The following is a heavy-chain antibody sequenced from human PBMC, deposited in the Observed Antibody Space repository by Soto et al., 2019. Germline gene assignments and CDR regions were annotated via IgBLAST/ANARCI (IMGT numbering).Heavy chain of an antibody. V-gene: IGHV5-51*01. Sequence: LNISFKASGYTFSNYWIAWVRQMPGKGLEWMGIIYPRDSDSRYSPAFQGQVTFTVDKSIDTAYLQWTSLEASDTAIYFCARKFAPDFFDSWGQGTLVTVSS. D-gene: IGHD3-10*01. J-gene: IGHJ4*02. CDR2: IYPRDSDS. CDR3: ARKFAPDFFDS. CDR1: GYTFSNYW.